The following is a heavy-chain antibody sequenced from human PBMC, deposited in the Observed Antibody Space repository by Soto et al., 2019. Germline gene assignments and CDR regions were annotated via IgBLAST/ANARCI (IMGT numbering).Heavy chain of an antibody. Sequence: GESPKISCKSYGYSFTTYWIAWVRQMPGKGLEWMGSIHPGESDTRYSPSFQGQVTISADRSITTAYLQCSSLKASDTAMYYCARHEATYYNFYGMDVWGQVTTVTVSS. CDR3: ARHEATYYNFYGMDV. CDR2: IHPGESDT. CDR1: GYSFTTYW. V-gene: IGHV5-51*01. J-gene: IGHJ6*02.